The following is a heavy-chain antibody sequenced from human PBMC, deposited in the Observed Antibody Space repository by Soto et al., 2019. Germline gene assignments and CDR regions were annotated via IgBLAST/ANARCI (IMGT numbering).Heavy chain of an antibody. D-gene: IGHD6-19*01. Sequence: EVQLVESGGGLVQPGGSLRLSCAASGFTFSSYSMTWVRQAPGKGLEWVANIKQDGSDKYYVDSVKGRFTISRDNTKKSLYLQMNSLRTQDTAVYYCAGGSGWGDSWGQGTLVTVSS. CDR3: AGGSGWGDS. CDR2: IKQDGSDK. V-gene: IGHV3-7*03. CDR1: GFTFSSYS. J-gene: IGHJ4*02.